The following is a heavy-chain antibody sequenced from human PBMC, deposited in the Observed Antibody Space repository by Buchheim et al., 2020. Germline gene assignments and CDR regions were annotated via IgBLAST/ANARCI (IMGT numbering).Heavy chain of an antibody. CDR1: GFTFSSYG. D-gene: IGHD4-11*01. CDR3: ARGTTVTTPYYYGMDV. CDR2: IWYDGSNK. J-gene: IGHJ6*02. Sequence: VQVVESGGGLVQPGRSLRLSCAASGFTFSSYGMHWVRQAPGKGLEWVAVIWYDGSNKYYADSVKGRFTISRDNSKNTLYLQMNSLRAEDTAVYYCARGTTVTTPYYYGMDVWGQGTT. V-gene: IGHV3-33*01.